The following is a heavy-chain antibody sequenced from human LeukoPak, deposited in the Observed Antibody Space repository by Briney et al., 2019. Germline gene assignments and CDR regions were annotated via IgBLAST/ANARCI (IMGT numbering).Heavy chain of an antibody. J-gene: IGHJ2*01. Sequence: SETLSLTCTVSGGSISSGDYYWSWIRQPPGKGLEWIGYIYYSGSTYYNPSLKSRVTISVDTSKNQFSLRLSSVTAAGTAVYYCARDSSSSSTWYFDLWGRGTLVTVSS. CDR2: IYYSGST. D-gene: IGHD6-6*01. CDR3: ARDSSSSSTWYFDL. V-gene: IGHV4-30-4*08. CDR1: GGSISSGDYY.